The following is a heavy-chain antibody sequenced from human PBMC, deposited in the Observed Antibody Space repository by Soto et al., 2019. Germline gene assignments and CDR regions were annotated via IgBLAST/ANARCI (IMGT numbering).Heavy chain of an antibody. D-gene: IGHD2-15*01. CDR2: IRSNGRT. J-gene: IGHJ4*02. Sequence: EVQLVESGGGLVQPGGSLKLSCATSGFTFSGSAIHWVRQASGKGLEWVGRIRSNGRTAYAASMKGRFTISKDDSRKTSSLQLNSLTTEDTSVYYCARLDCSGGSCYPYYFEHWGQGALVTVSA. CDR3: ARLDCSGGSCYPYYFEH. CDR1: GFTFSGSA. V-gene: IGHV3-73*02.